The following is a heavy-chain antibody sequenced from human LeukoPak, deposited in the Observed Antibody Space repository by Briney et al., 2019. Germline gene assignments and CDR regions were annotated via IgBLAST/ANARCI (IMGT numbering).Heavy chain of an antibody. CDR3: AKEPSSGWIFDY. CDR1: GFTFSSYA. V-gene: IGHV3-23*01. D-gene: IGHD6-19*01. Sequence: GGSLRLSCAVSGFTFSSYAMSWVRQAPGKGLEWISAISGSGGSTFYVDSVKGRFTISRDNSKNTLFLQMNSLRVEDTAVYYCAKEPSSGWIFDYWGQGTPVTVSS. J-gene: IGHJ4*02. CDR2: ISGSGGST.